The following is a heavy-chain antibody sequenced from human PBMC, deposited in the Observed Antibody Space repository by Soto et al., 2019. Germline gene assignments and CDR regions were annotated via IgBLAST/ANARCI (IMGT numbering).Heavy chain of an antibody. CDR2: IIPIFGTA. D-gene: IGHD3-22*01. CDR3: ASWATSFDYYDSSGRPSFGLDV. Sequence: QVQLVQSGAEVKKPGSSVKVSCKASGGTFSSYAISWVRQAPGQGLEWMGGIIPIFGTANYAQKFQGRVSITADESTSTAYMELSSLRSEDTAVYYCASWATSFDYYDSSGRPSFGLDVWGQGTTVTVSS. V-gene: IGHV1-69*01. CDR1: GGTFSSYA. J-gene: IGHJ6*02.